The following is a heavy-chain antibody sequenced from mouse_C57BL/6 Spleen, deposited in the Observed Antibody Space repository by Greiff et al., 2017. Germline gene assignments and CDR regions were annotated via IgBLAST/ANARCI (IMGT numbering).Heavy chain of an antibody. Sequence: QVQLQQPGAELVKPWASVKLSCKASGYTFTSYWMQWVKQRPGQGLEWIGEIDPSDSYTNYNQKFKGKATLTVATSSSTAYMQLSSLTSEDSAVYYCARGDYDDGYYAMDYWGQGTSVTVSS. CDR2: IDPSDSYT. D-gene: IGHD2-4*01. J-gene: IGHJ4*01. CDR1: GYTFTSYW. CDR3: ARGDYDDGYYAMDY. V-gene: IGHV1-50*01.